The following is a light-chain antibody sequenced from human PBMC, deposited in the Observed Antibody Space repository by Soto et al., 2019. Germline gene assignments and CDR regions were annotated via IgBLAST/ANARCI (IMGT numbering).Light chain of an antibody. J-gene: IGLJ1*01. Sequence: QSALTQPASVSGSPGQSITISCTGTSSDVGGYNYVSWYQQHSGKAPKLIIYEVSKRPSGVSNRFSGSKSGNTASLTISGLQAEDEADYYCSSYTATNTYVFGTGTKLTLL. CDR1: SSDVGGYNY. V-gene: IGLV2-14*01. CDR2: EVS. CDR3: SSYTATNTYV.